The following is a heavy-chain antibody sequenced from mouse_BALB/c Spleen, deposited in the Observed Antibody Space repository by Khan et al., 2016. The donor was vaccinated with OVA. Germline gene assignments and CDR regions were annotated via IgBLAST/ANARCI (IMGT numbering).Heavy chain of an antibody. CDR3: ARGRAY. CDR2: INYSGST. CDR1: GYSLTSNYA. Sequence: EVQLQESGPGLVKPSQSLSLTCTVTGYSLTSNYAWNWIRQFPGNKLEWMGYINYSGSTSYTPSLKSRISITRDTSKHQFFLPLNSVTTEDTATYFCARGRAYWGQGTLVTVSA. J-gene: IGHJ3*01. V-gene: IGHV3-2*02. D-gene: IGHD3-3*01.